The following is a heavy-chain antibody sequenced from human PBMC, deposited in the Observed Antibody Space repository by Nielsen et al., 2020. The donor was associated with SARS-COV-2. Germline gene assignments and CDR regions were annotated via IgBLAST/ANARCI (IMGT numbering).Heavy chain of an antibody. Sequence: WVRQAPGQGLEWMGWISAYNGNTNYAQKLQGRVTMTTDTSTSTAYMELRSLGSDDTAVYYCARGGGVVVVPAPFEDWFDPWGQGTLVTVSS. J-gene: IGHJ5*02. V-gene: IGHV1-18*01. D-gene: IGHD2-2*01. CDR2: ISAYNGNT. CDR3: ARGGGVVVVPAPFEDWFDP.